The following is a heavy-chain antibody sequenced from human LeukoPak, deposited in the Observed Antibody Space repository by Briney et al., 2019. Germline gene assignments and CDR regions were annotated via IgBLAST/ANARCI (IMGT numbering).Heavy chain of an antibody. Sequence: GGSLRLSCAASGFTFSSYAMSWFRQAPGKGLEWVSAISGSGGSTYYADSVKGRFTISRDNSKNTLYLQMNSLRAEDTAVYYCAKIGSSWYLLYYFDYWGQGTLVTVSS. CDR1: GFTFSSYA. J-gene: IGHJ4*02. CDR3: AKIGSSWYLLYYFDY. V-gene: IGHV3-23*01. CDR2: ISGSGGST. D-gene: IGHD6-13*01.